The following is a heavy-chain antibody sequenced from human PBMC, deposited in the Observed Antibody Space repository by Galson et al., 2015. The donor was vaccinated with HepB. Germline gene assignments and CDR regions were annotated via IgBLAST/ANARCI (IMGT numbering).Heavy chain of an antibody. CDR1: GYTFTSYG. CDR3: ARDKKRAGGSGYYYEVRPYYYYGMDV. J-gene: IGHJ6*02. Sequence: SVKVSCKASGYTFTSYGISWVRQAPGQGLEWMGWISAYNGNTNYAQKLQGRVTMTTDTSTSTAYMELRSLRSDDTAVYYCARDKKRAGGSGYYYEVRPYYYYGMDVWGQGTTVTVSS. V-gene: IGHV1-18*04. CDR2: ISAYNGNT. D-gene: IGHD3-22*01.